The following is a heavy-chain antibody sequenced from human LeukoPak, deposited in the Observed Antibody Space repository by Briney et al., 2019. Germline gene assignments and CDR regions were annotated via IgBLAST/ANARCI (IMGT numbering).Heavy chain of an antibody. CDR2: IYHSGST. CDR3: ARLSSIVVVIPPYWYLDL. V-gene: IGHV4-4*02. D-gene: IGHD3-22*01. Sequence: SETLSLTCAVSGGSISSSNWWSWVRQPPGKGLEWIGEIYHSGSTNYNPSLKSRVTISVDKSKNQFSLKLSSVTAADTAVYYCARLSSIVVVIPPYWYLDLWGRGTLVTVSS. CDR1: GGSISSSNW. J-gene: IGHJ2*01.